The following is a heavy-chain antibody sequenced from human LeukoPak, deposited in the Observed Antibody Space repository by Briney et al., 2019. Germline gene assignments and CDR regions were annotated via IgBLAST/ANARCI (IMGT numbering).Heavy chain of an antibody. CDR2: IDPSDSYT. CDR1: GYSFTSYW. Sequence: GESLKISCKGSGYSFTSYWIGLVRQMPGKGLEWMGRIDPSDSYTNYNPSFQGHVTISADKSISTAYLQWSSLKASDTAMYYCARHSVGNFDYWGQGTLVTVSS. CDR3: ARHSVGNFDY. J-gene: IGHJ4*02. V-gene: IGHV5-10-1*01.